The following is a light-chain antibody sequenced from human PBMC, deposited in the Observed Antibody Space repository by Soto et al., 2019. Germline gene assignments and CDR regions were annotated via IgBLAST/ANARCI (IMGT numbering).Light chain of an antibody. CDR2: VAS. J-gene: IGKJ4*01. CDR1: QGISSY. CDR3: QHLNGFPLT. Sequence: DIQLTQSPSFLSASVGDRVTITCRASQGISSYLAWYQQKPGKAPNLLIYVASALQSGVPSRFSGSGSGTEFTLTINSLQPEDFATYYCQHLNGFPLTFGGGTKVEIK. V-gene: IGKV1-9*01.